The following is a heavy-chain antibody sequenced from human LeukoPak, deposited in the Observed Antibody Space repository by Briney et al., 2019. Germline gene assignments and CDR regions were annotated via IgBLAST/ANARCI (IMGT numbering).Heavy chain of an antibody. J-gene: IGHJ4*02. CDR3: ARVVRGSSGYRYYFDY. D-gene: IGHD3-22*01. CDR2: INPSGGST. V-gene: IGHV1-46*01. CDR1: GYTFTSYY. Sequence: GASVKVSCKASGYTFTSYYMHWVRQAPGQGLEWMGIINPSGGSTSYAQKFQGRVTMTRDTSTSTVYMELSSLRSEDTAVYYCARVVRGSSGYRYYFDYWGQGTLVTVSS.